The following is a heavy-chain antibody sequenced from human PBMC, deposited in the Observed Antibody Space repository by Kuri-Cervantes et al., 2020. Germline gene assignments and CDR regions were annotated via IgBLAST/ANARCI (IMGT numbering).Heavy chain of an antibody. J-gene: IGHJ4*02. CDR1: GGSFSGYY. V-gene: IGHV4-34*01. D-gene: IGHD2-21*01. CDR2: INHSGST. Sequence: GSLRLSCAVYGGSFSGYYWNWIRQPPGKGLEWIGEINHSGSTNYNPSLKSRVTISVDTSKNQFSLKLSSVTAADTAVYYCARFVIRRKTFDYWGQGTLVTVSS. CDR3: ARFVIRRKTFDY.